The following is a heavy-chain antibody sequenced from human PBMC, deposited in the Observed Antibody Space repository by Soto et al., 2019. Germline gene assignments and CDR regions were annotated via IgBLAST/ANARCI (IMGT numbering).Heavy chain of an antibody. CDR1: GGTFSSYA. D-gene: IGHD2-2*01. CDR2: IIPIFGTA. CDR3: AREGVVPDASPYYYYGMDV. J-gene: IGHJ6*02. V-gene: IGHV1-69*01. Sequence: QVQLVQSGAEVKKPGSSVKVSCKASGGTFSSYAISWVRQAPGQGLEWMGVIIPIFGTANYAQEFQGRVTITADESTSTAYMELRSLRSEDTAVYYCAREGVVPDASPYYYYGMDVWGQGTTVTVSS.